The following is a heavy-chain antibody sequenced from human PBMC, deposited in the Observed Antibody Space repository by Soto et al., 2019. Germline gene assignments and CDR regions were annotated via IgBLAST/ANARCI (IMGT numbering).Heavy chain of an antibody. V-gene: IGHV4-39*01. J-gene: IGHJ6*03. CDR2: IYYSGNS. Sequence: ETLSLTCTVSGGSISSSSYYWGWIRQPPGKGLEWIGSIYYSGNSYYNPSLKSRVTMSVDTSKNQFSLKLSSVTAADTAVYYCATLYCSSTSCPLRYYYYYYMDVWGKGTTVTVSS. D-gene: IGHD2-2*01. CDR3: ATLYCSSTSCPLRYYYYYYMDV. CDR1: GGSISSSSYY.